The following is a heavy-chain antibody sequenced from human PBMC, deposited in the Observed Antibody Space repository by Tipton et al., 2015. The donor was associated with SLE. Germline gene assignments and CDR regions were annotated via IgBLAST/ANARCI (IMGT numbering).Heavy chain of an antibody. CDR3: ASHGTTADAFDI. V-gene: IGHV4-59*08. D-gene: IGHD1-1*01. J-gene: IGHJ3*02. CDR2: IFYSGST. Sequence: TLSLTCTVSGGSISTYYWSWIRQPPGKRLEWIGNIFYSGSTYYNPSLKSRVTISVDTSKNQFSLKLSSVTAADTVVYYCASHGTTADAFDIWGQGTMVTVSS. CDR1: GGSISTYY.